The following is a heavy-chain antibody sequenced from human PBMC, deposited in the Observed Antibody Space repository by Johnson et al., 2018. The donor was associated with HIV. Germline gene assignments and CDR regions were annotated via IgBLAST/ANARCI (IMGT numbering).Heavy chain of an antibody. CDR3: ARPSDYCGSGRVDAFDI. D-gene: IGHD3-10*01. V-gene: IGHV3-30-3*01. CDR2: ISYDGSNK. CDR1: GFTFSSYA. Sequence: QVHLVESGGGVVQPGRSLRLSCAASGFTFSSYAMHWVRQAPGKGLEWVAVISYDGSNKYYADSVKGRFTISRDNSKNTLYLQMNSLRAEDTAVYYCARPSDYCGSGRVDAFDIWGQGTMVTVSS. J-gene: IGHJ3*02.